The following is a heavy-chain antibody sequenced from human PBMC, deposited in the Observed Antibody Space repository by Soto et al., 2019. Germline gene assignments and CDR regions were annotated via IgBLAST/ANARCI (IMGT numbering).Heavy chain of an antibody. V-gene: IGHV4-31*03. Sequence: PSETLSLTCSVSGGSFSSDSFIWSWVRQFPGKGLEWIGYINYSGTTYYNPSLRSRITMSVDTSKNQFSLNLSSVTAADTAVYYCARDHKWDGMDVWGQGTRSPSP. D-gene: IGHD1-26*01. CDR2: INYSGTT. J-gene: IGHJ6*02. CDR3: ARDHKWDGMDV. CDR1: GGSFSSDSFI.